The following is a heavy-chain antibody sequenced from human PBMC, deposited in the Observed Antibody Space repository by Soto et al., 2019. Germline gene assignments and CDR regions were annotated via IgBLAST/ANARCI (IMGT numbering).Heavy chain of an antibody. CDR2: VSGPGGSP. V-gene: IGHV3-23*01. J-gene: IGHJ4*02. Sequence: VQLLESGGGLVQPGGSLRLSCAASGFTFSNYAMTWVRQVAGKGLEWVSSVSGPGGSPYYADSVKGRFTISRDNSKSTVYLEMNSLRAAATALYDCAIDERIAVAGTHYWGQGTLVTVTS. CDR3: AIDERIAVAGTHY. CDR1: GFTFSNYA. D-gene: IGHD6-19*01.